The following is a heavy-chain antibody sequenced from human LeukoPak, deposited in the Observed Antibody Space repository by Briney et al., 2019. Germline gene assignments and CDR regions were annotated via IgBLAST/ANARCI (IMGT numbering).Heavy chain of an antibody. CDR1: GFTFSSYG. CDR2: IWYDGSNK. D-gene: IGHD3-22*01. J-gene: IGHJ4*02. Sequence: GGSLRLSCAASGFTFSSYGMHWVRQAPGKGLEWVAVIWYDGSNKYYADSVKGRFTISRDNSKNTLYLQMNSLRAEDTAVYYYARSYYYDSSHTVDYWGQGTLVTVSS. CDR3: ARSYYYDSSHTVDY. V-gene: IGHV3-33*01.